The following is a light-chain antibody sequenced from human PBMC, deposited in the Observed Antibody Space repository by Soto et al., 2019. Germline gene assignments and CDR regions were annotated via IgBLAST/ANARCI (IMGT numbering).Light chain of an antibody. Sequence: QSVLTQPPSASGTPGQRVTISCSGSSSNIGTNTVNWYQQFPGTAPKLLIYSNSQRPSGVPDRFSGSKSGTSASLAISGLQSEDEADYYCAAWDDSLNGAVFGGGTKLTVL. CDR1: SSNIGTNT. CDR2: SNS. CDR3: AAWDDSLNGAV. J-gene: IGLJ2*01. V-gene: IGLV1-44*01.